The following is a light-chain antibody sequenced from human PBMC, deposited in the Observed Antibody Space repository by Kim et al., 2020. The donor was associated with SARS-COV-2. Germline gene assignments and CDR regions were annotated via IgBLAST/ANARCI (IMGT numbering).Light chain of an antibody. CDR1: QSIGTY. Sequence: DIQMTQSPSSLAASVGDRVTIACRASQSIGTYLNWYQQKPGKAPKLLIYAASSWQSGVPSRFIGSGSGTDFTLTISSLQPEDFATYYCQQSHTTPLLSFGGGTKVDIK. CDR2: AAS. V-gene: IGKV1-39*01. CDR3: QQSHTTPLLS. J-gene: IGKJ4*01.